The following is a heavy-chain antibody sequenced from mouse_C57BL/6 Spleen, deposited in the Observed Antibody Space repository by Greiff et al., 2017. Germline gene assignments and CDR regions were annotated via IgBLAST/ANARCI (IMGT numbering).Heavy chain of an antibody. V-gene: IGHV5-6*01. CDR3: ARQGIRGYFDV. J-gene: IGHJ1*03. CDR2: ISSGGSYT. D-gene: IGHD1-1*01. CDR1: GFTFSSYG. Sequence: EVKVVESGGDLVKPGGSLKLSCAASGFTFSSYGMSWVRQTPDKRLEWVATISSGGSYTYYPDSVKGRFTISRDNAKNTLYLQVSSLKSEDTAMYYCARQGIRGYFDVWGTGTTVTVSS.